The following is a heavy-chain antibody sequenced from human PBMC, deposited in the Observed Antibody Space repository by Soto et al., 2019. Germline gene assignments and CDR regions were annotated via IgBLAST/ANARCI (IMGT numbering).Heavy chain of an antibody. J-gene: IGHJ4*02. CDR2: ITQSGHAT. Sequence: AGGSLRLSCAASGFKFSDYYMSWIRPTPGKGLEWVSYITQSGHATEYADSVRGRFTISRDNNKNSLYLQMNSLRVEDTGVYYCARAIRGYGTYGGYLGQGTLVTSPQ. CDR3: ARAIRGYGTYGGY. D-gene: IGHD5-12*01. CDR1: GFKFSDYY. V-gene: IGHV3-11*04.